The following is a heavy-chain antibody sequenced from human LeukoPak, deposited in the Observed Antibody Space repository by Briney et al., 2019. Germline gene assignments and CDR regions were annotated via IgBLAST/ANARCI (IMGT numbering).Heavy chain of an antibody. V-gene: IGHV3-23*01. CDR2: LGGSETTA. J-gene: IGHJ3*02. CDR1: GFTFSIYA. Sequence: GGSLRLSCAASGFTFSIYALSWVRQAPGKGLEWVSALGGSETTASYADSVKGRFTISRDNSKNTLYLQMNSLRAEDTAVYYCAKDWGGSYYGNAFDIWGQGTMVTVSS. CDR3: AKDWGGSYYGNAFDI. D-gene: IGHD1-26*01.